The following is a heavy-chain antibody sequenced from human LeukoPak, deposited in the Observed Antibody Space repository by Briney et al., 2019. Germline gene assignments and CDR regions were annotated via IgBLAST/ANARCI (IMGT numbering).Heavy chain of an antibody. CDR1: GFTFNTYA. Sequence: GGSLRLSCAASGFTFNTYAMHWVRQAPGKGLEWLAVVSFDVNDKNYAGTVKGRFTISRDNYKRTLYLQMNSLRTEDTAVYYCARGSFGYYNSSVGDYWGQGTLVTVSS. CDR3: ARGSFGYYNSSVGDY. J-gene: IGHJ4*02. CDR2: VSFDVNDK. V-gene: IGHV3-30-3*01. D-gene: IGHD3-22*01.